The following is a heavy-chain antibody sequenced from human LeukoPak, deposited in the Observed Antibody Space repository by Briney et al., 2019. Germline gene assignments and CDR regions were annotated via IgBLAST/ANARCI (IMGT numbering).Heavy chain of an antibody. J-gene: IGHJ4*02. V-gene: IGHV3-30*02. Sequence: GGSLRLSCVASGFIFSSYAMHWVRQAPGKGLEWVAFIRYDGTNKYYADAVKGRFTISRDNSKNTLYLQMNSLRSEDTAVYYCAKDLLGYSGSYQLDYWGQGTLVTVSS. D-gene: IGHD1-26*01. CDR2: IRYDGTNK. CDR1: GFIFSSYA. CDR3: AKDLLGYSGSYQLDY.